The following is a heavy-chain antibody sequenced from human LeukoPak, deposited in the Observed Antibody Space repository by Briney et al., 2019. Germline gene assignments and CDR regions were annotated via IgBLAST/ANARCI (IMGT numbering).Heavy chain of an antibody. CDR3: ARDMVVAAAYYYYYYMDV. CDR2: ISYDGSNK. Sequence: GRSLRLSCAASGFTFSSYAMHWVRQAPGKGLEWVAVISYDGSNKYYADSVKGRFTISRDNSKNTLYLQMNSLRAEDTAVYYCARDMVVAAAYYYYYYMDVWGKGTTVTVSS. V-gene: IGHV3-30-3*01. J-gene: IGHJ6*03. CDR1: GFTFSSYA. D-gene: IGHD2-15*01.